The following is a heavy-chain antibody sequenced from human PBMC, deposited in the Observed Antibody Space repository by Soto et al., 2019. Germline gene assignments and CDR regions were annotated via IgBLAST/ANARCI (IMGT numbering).Heavy chain of an antibody. V-gene: IGHV3-30-3*01. D-gene: IGHD4-17*01. CDR1: GFTFSDYA. Sequence: QVQLVESGGGVVQPGRSLRLSCAASGFTFSDYAIHWVRQAPGKGLEWVAVVSYDGSNKYYADSVKGRFSISRENSKNTLYLQMNSLRAEDTAVYYCARGLPRMTNRSWFDPWCQGTLVTVSS. CDR3: ARGLPRMTNRSWFDP. J-gene: IGHJ5*02. CDR2: VSYDGSNK.